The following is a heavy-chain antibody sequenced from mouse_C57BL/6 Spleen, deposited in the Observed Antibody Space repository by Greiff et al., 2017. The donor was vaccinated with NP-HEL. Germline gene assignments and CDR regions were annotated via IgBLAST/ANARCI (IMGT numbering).Heavy chain of an antibody. D-gene: IGHD1-1*01. J-gene: IGHJ4*01. Sequence: QVTLKESGPGILQSSQTLSLTCSFSGFSLSTSGMGVSWIRQPSGKGLEWLAHIYWDDDKRYNPSLKSRLTISKDTSRNKVFLKITSVDTADTATYYCARRASTTVEDAMDYWGKGTSFTVSS. CDR1: GFSLSTSGMG. CDR2: IYWDDDK. CDR3: ARRASTTVEDAMDY. V-gene: IGHV8-12*01.